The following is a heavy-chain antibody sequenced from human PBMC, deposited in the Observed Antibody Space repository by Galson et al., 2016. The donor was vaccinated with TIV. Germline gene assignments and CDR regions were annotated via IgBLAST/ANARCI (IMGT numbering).Heavy chain of an antibody. J-gene: IGHJ5*02. CDR3: ARDAVGATPYNWFDP. Sequence: TLSLTCTVSGGSISSGGYYWSWIRQHPGKGLEWIGYIYYSGSTYYNPSLKSRVTISVDTSKNQFSLKLSSVTAADTAVYYCARDAVGATPYNWFDPWSQGTLVTVSS. D-gene: IGHD1-26*01. CDR2: IYYSGST. CDR1: GGSISSGGYY. V-gene: IGHV4-31*03.